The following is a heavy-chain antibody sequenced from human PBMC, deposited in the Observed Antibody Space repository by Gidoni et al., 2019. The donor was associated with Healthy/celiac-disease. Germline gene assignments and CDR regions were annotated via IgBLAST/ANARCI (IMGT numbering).Heavy chain of an antibody. V-gene: IGHV3-23*01. J-gene: IGHJ5*02. CDR2: ISGSGGST. CDR3: AKAPPSYCSGGSCYINWFDP. D-gene: IGHD2-15*01. CDR1: GFTFSSYA. Sequence: EVQLLESGGGLVQPGGSLRLSCAASGFTFSSYAMSWVRQAPGKGLEWVSAISGSGGSTYYADSVKGRFTISRDNSKNTLYLQMNSLRAEDTAAYYCAKAPPSYCSGGSCYINWFDPWGQGTLVTVSS.